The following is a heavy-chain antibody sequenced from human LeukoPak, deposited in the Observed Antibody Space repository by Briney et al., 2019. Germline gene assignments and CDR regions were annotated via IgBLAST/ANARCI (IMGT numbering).Heavy chain of an antibody. J-gene: IGHJ3*01. CDR2: IYDSGST. V-gene: IGHV4-59*11. CDR1: GASITGQY. Sequence: PSETLSLTCTVSGASITGQYWSWVRQPPGKGLEGIGYIYDSGSTNHNPALKRRVTILVATSKRQSSLRLTSVTAAYTAVYYCALTSGAYSDALDFWGQGTMVTVSS. CDR3: ALTSGAYSDALDF. D-gene: IGHD2-15*01.